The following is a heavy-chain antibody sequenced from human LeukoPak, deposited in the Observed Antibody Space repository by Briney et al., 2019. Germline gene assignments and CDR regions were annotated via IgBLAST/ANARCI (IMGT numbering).Heavy chain of an antibody. CDR1: GFTVSSNY. V-gene: IGHV3-53*01. CDR3: ARFAPPYYYDSSGYFDY. Sequence: AGGSLTLSCAASGFTVSSNYMSWVRHAPGKGLEWVSVIYSGVSRYYADSVKGRFTISRDNSKNTMYLQMNSLRAEDTAVYYCARFAPPYYYDSSGYFDYWGQGTLVTVSS. D-gene: IGHD3-22*01. CDR2: IYSGVSR. J-gene: IGHJ4*02.